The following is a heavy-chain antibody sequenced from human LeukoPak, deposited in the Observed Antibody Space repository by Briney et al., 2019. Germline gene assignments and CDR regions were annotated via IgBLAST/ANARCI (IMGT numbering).Heavy chain of an antibody. CDR3: AKGSGGSGWYYFDY. V-gene: IGHV3-7*03. D-gene: IGHD6-19*01. J-gene: IGHJ4*02. Sequence: DSMKGRFAISRDNANNSLYLQMNSLRAEDTAVYYCAKGSGGSGWYYFDYWGQGTLVTVSS.